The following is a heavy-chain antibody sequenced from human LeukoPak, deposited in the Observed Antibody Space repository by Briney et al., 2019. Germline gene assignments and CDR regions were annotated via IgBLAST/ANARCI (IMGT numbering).Heavy chain of an antibody. D-gene: IGHD3-10*01. CDR1: GFTVSSNS. Sequence: PGGSLRLSCAASGFTVSSNSMTWVRQAPGKGLEWVSVIYSGGSTYYADSVKGRFIISRDNSKNTLYLQMNSLRAEDTAVYYCASIARMVRGVMPDYWGQGTLVTVSS. J-gene: IGHJ4*02. CDR3: ASIARMVRGVMPDY. CDR2: IYSGGST. V-gene: IGHV3-53*01.